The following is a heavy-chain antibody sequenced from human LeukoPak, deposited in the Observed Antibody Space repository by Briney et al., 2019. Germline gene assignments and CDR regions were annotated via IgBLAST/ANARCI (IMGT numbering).Heavy chain of an antibody. D-gene: IGHD3-10*01. J-gene: IGHJ6*03. Sequence: GASVKVSCKASGYTFTNYAMNWVRQAPGQGLKWMGWINTNTGNPTYAQGFTGRFVFSLDTSVSTAYLQISSLKAEDTAVYYCARSGGSGSYYARYYYYYMDVWGKGTTVTVSS. V-gene: IGHV7-4-1*02. CDR3: ARSGGSGSYYARYYYYYMDV. CDR1: GYTFTNYA. CDR2: INTNTGNP.